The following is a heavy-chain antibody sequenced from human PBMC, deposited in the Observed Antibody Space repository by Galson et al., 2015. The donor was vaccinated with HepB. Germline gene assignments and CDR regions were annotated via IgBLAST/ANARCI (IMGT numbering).Heavy chain of an antibody. CDR3: ARAWDYQGLDWFDP. J-gene: IGHJ5*02. CDR1: GFTFRNYV. Sequence: SLRLSCAGSGFTFRNYVMHWVRQAPGKGLEWVSYVSSLGSYTYYADSVKGRFTLYRDNAKNSLYLQMDTLTAEDTAVYYCARAWDYQGLDWFDPWGKGTLVSVSS. CDR2: VSSLGSYT. V-gene: IGHV3-21*01. D-gene: IGHD4/OR15-4a*01.